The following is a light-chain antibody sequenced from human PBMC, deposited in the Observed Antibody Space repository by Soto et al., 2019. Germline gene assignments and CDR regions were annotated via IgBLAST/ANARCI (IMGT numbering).Light chain of an antibody. CDR3: QHFVNSLTWT. CDR1: QGVGST. V-gene: IGKV3-15*01. Sequence: EIVMTQSPATLSVSPGERATLSCRASQGVGSTLAWYQQKPGQTPRLLIYGASTRATGIPARFSGSGSGTEFTLTISSLQPEDFAVYYCQHFVNSLTWTFGQGTKVDIK. J-gene: IGKJ1*01. CDR2: GAS.